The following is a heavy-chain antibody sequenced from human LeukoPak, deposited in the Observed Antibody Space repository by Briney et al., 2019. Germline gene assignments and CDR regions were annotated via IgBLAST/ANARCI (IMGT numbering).Heavy chain of an antibody. V-gene: IGHV7-4-1*02. CDR3: ARTLFGDQYQLLHNWFDP. CDR2: INTDTGNP. Sequence: GASVKVSCKASGHTFTNYAMNWVRQAPGQGLKWMGWINTDTGNPTYAQGFTGRLVFSLDTSASTAYLQISSLKAEDTAIYYCARTLFGDQYQLLHNWFDPWGQGTLVTVSS. J-gene: IGHJ5*02. CDR1: GHTFTNYA. D-gene: IGHD2-2*01.